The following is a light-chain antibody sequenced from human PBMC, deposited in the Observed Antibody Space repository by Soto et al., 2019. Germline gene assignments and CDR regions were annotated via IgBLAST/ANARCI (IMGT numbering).Light chain of an antibody. CDR3: KQYDNLWA. Sequence: EIVMTQSPATLSVSPGDRVTISCRASVSVNRFLAWYQQKSGQTPRLLIYGASSRATGIPARFSGSGSGTDFTLTINSLQSEDSAIYYCKQYDNLWAFGQGTKVEI. J-gene: IGKJ1*01. CDR2: GAS. V-gene: IGKV3D-15*01. CDR1: VSVNRF.